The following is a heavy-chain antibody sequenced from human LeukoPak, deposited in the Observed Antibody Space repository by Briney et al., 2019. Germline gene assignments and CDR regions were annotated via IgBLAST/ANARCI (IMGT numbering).Heavy chain of an antibody. CDR2: IYYSGST. D-gene: IGHD5-18*01. Sequence: SETLSLTCTVSGGSISSYYWSWIRQPPGKGLEWIGYIYYSGSTNYNPSLKSRVTISVDTSKNQFSLKLSSVTAADTAVYYCARDRSRYSYGYGAWFDPWGQGTLVTVSP. J-gene: IGHJ5*02. CDR3: ARDRSRYSYGYGAWFDP. V-gene: IGHV4-59*01. CDR1: GGSISSYY.